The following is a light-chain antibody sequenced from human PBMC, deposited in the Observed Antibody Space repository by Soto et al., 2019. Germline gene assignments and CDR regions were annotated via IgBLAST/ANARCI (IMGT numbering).Light chain of an antibody. Sequence: IVMSKSPSTLSVYTGERATLSCRASQSVSSNLAWYQQKPGQAPRLLIYGASTRATGIPARFSGSGSGTEFTLTISSLQSEDFAVYYCQQYNNWPRTFGQGTKV. CDR1: QSVSSN. J-gene: IGKJ1*01. V-gene: IGKV3-15*01. CDR2: GAS. CDR3: QQYNNWPRT.